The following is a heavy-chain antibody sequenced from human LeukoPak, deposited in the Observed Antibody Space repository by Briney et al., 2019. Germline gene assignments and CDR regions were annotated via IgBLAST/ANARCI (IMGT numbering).Heavy chain of an antibody. Sequence: ASVKVSCKGSGYTFTNYAVHWVRQAPGQRLEWMGWINAGNGNTKYSQKFQGRVTITRDTSASTAYMELSSLRSEDTAVYYCARDTRSSDILTGYYLYYYYGMDVWGQGTTVTVSS. CDR1: GYTFTNYA. D-gene: IGHD3-9*01. J-gene: IGHJ6*02. V-gene: IGHV1-3*01. CDR3: ARDTRSSDILTGYYLYYYYGMDV. CDR2: INAGNGNT.